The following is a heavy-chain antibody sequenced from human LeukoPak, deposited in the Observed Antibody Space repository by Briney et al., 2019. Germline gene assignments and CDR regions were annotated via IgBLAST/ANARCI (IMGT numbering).Heavy chain of an antibody. CDR2: IYYSGST. J-gene: IGHJ5*02. D-gene: IGHD2-2*01. V-gene: IGHV4-59*08. Sequence: SETLSLTCTVSGGSISSYYWSWIRQPPGKGLEWIGYIYYSGSTNYNPSLKSRVTISVDTSKNQFSLKLSSVTAADTAVYYCARLGDIVVVPAAREINWFDPWGQGTLVTVSS. CDR3: ARLGDIVVVPAAREINWFDP. CDR1: GGSISSYY.